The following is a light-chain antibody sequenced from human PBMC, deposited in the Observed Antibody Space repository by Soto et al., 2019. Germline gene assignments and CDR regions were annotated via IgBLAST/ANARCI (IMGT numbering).Light chain of an antibody. J-gene: IGLJ1*01. CDR2: EVT. V-gene: IGLV2-14*01. CDR1: ISDIGGYEY. Sequence: QSALTRPASVSGSPGQSITSSCTGTISDIGGYEYVSWYQQHPGKAPRLMIYEVTYRPSGVSNRFSGSKSGSTASLTISGLQAEDEADYYCSSYTDSSTLGLYVFGTGTKVTVL. CDR3: SSYTDSSTLGLYV.